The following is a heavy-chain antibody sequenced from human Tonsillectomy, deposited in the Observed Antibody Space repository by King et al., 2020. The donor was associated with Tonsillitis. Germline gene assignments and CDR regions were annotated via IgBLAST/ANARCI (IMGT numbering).Heavy chain of an antibody. CDR3: ARQRGWLQFGTDLGFDY. V-gene: IGHV4-59*08. J-gene: IGHJ4*02. Sequence: QLQESGPGLVKPSETLSLTCTVSGGSISSYFWSWIRQPPGKGLEYIGYIYYTGSTSYNPSLKSRVIISVDTSKNQFSLRLSSVTAADTAVYYCARQRGWLQFGTDLGFDYWGQGTLVTVSS. D-gene: IGHD5-24*01. CDR1: GGSISSYF. CDR2: IYYTGST.